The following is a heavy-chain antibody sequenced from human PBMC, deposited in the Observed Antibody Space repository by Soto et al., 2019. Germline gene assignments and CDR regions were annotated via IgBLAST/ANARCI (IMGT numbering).Heavy chain of an antibody. D-gene: IGHD6-13*01. CDR2: INPNSGDT. J-gene: IGHJ4*02. CDR3: ARGPGIAAAGKFDY. CDR1: GYTFTGYY. V-gene: IGHV1-2*02. Sequence: QVQLVQSGAEVKKPGASVKVSCKASGYTFTGYYMHWVRQAPGQGLEWMGWINPNSGDTNYAQKFQGRVTMTRDTAISTAYMDLSSLRSDDTDVYYCARGPGIAAAGKFDYWGQGTLLTVS.